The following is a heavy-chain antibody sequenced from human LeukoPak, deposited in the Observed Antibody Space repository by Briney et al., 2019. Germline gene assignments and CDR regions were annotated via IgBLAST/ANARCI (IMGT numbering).Heavy chain of an antibody. D-gene: IGHD3-10*01. CDR3: ASADSLGARVRGVMRWFDP. CDR1: GGTFSSYA. V-gene: IGHV1-69*01. J-gene: IGHJ5*02. Sequence: GSSLRVSCKPSGGTFSSYAISWVRQAPGHRLEWMGGIIHIFGTANHAQKFQARVTITAAESTGTAYMELSSLRSEDTAVYYCASADSLGARVRGVMRWFDPWGQGTLVTVSS. CDR2: IIHIFGTA.